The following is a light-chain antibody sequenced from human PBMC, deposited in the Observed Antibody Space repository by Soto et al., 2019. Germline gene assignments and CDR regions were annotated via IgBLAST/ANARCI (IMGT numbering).Light chain of an antibody. CDR1: SSDIGGYKY. CDR2: EVS. J-gene: IGLJ3*02. Sequence: QCALTQPASVSGSLGQSITISCTGTSSDIGGYKYVSWYQQHPGKAPKLIIFEVSNRPSGVSDRFSGSNSGNMASLTISGLQAEDEADYYCTSYSRYRVLVFGGGTKVTVL. V-gene: IGLV2-14*01. CDR3: TSYSRYRVLV.